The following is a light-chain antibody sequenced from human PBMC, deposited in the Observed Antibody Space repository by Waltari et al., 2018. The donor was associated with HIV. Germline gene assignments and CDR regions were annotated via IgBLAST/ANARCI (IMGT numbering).Light chain of an antibody. CDR2: EVS. J-gene: IGLJ3*02. Sequence: QSALTQPPSASGSPGQSVTISCTGTSSDVGGYNDVPWYQQNPGKAPKLMIYEVSKRPSWVPDRFSGSKSGNTASLTVSGLQAEDEADYYCNSYAGSNNWVFGGGTKLTVL. CDR3: NSYAGSNNWV. CDR1: SSDVGGYND. V-gene: IGLV2-8*01.